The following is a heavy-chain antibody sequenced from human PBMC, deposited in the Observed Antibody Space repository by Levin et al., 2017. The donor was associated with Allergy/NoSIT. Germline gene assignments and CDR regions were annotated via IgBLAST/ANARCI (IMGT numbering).Heavy chain of an antibody. CDR2: ISGSATDI. D-gene: IGHD3-3*01. Sequence: PGGSLRLSCAASGFPFGAYYMGWARQSPEKGLEWLASISGSATDIYYAGAVKGRFTISRDNYRNTLYLQMSSLRAEDTAVYFCATGSPGVRLVDHWGQGTLVTVSS. V-gene: IGHV3-23*01. CDR3: ATGSPGVRLVDH. CDR1: GFPFGAYY. J-gene: IGHJ4*02.